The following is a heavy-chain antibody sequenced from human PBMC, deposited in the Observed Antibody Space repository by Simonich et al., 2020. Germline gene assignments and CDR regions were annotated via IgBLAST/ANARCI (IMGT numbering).Heavy chain of an antibody. D-gene: IGHD2-15*01. CDR2: NRAYNGNT. J-gene: IGHJ4*02. CDR3: ARASRGTWWYYYFDY. CDR1: GYTFTSYG. Sequence: QVQLVQSGAEVKKPGASVKVSCKASGYTFTSYGISWVRQAPGQGVEWMEWNRAYNGNTTYTQKLQGRVTMTTDTSTSTAYMELRSLRSDDTAVYYCARASRGTWWYYYFDYWGQGTLVTVSS. V-gene: IGHV1-18*01.